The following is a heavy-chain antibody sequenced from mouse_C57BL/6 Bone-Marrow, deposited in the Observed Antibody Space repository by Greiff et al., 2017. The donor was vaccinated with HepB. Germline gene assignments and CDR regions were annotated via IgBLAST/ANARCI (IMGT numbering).Heavy chain of an antibody. Sequence: EVQLQESGGGLVQPKGSLKLSCAASGFSFNTYAMNWVRQAPGKGLEWVARIRSKSNNYATYYADSVKDRFTISRDDSESMLYLQMNNLKTEDTAMYYCVSLQLRLREAWVAYWGQGTLVTVSA. CDR2: IRSKSNNYAT. D-gene: IGHD3-2*02. CDR3: VSLQLRLREAWVAY. CDR1: GFSFNTYA. V-gene: IGHV10-1*01. J-gene: IGHJ3*01.